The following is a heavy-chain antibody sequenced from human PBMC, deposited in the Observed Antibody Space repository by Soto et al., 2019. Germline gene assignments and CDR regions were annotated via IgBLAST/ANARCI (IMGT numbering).Heavy chain of an antibody. J-gene: IGHJ4*02. D-gene: IGHD6-25*01. Sequence: QVQLQESGPGLVKPSETLSLTCTVSGASISRGGHYWNWIRQRPGKGMEWIGYIYASGNFYYKPSIRNRVSISLDTSKNQVSLQLTFVTAAYTAVYYCAKSLTQAAFDSWGQGALVTVSS. CDR2: IYASGNF. CDR3: AKSLTQAAFDS. CDR1: GASISRGGHY. V-gene: IGHV4-31*03.